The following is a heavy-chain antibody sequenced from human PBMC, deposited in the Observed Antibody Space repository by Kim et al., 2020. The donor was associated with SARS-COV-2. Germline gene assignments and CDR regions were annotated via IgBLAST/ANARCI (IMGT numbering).Heavy chain of an antibody. CDR1: GFTFSSYA. CDR2: ISGSGGST. Sequence: GGSLRLSCAASGFTFSSYAMSWVRQAPGKGLEWVSAISGSGGSTYYADSVKGRFTISRDNSKNTLYLQMNSLRAEDTAVYYCAKDHNYDILNAYDYWGQGTLVTVSS. J-gene: IGHJ4*02. CDR3: AKDHNYDILNAYDY. V-gene: IGHV3-23*01. D-gene: IGHD3-9*01.